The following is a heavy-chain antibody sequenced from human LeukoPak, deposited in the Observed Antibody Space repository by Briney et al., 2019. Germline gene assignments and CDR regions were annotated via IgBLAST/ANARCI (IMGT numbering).Heavy chain of an antibody. CDR1: ESTFSNNA. J-gene: IGHJ3*01. D-gene: IGHD3-22*01. CDR2: IRGSGITT. Sequence: GGSLRLSCAAYESTFSNNAMAWVSQPPGNVLEWVSAIRGSGITTYYADSVKGRFTISRDNAKNSLYLQMTSLRAEDTAVYYCAKEGLYDSSGNYHDAFDVWGPGTVVSVSS. V-gene: IGHV3-23*01. CDR3: AKEGLYDSSGNYHDAFDV.